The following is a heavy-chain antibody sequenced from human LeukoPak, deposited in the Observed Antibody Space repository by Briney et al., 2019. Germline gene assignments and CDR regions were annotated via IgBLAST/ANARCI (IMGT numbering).Heavy chain of an antibody. V-gene: IGHV3-23*01. CDR3: AKFQGSTWYYEIDN. Sequence: VGSLRLSPAASLFTLSDYAMSSVRQAPGTRLQWVSGVSGTVIRTSHVNTVRARFTISRHNSNSTLYLQMNSLRGEDTAVYYCAKFQGSTWYYEIDNWGQGTLVTVSS. CDR2: VSGTVIRT. D-gene: IGHD6-13*01. CDR1: LFTLSDYA. J-gene: IGHJ4*02.